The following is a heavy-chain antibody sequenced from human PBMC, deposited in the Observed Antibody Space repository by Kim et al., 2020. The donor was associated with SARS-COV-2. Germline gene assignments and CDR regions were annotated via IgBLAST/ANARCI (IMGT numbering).Heavy chain of an antibody. V-gene: IGHV3-30*18. J-gene: IGHJ6*02. CDR3: AKRRVVTDYYGMDV. D-gene: IGHD3-22*01. Sequence: GGSLRLSCAASGFTFSSYGMHWVRQAPGKGLEWVAVISYDGSNKYYADSVKGRFTISRDNSKNTLYLQMNSLRAEDTAVYYCAKRRVVTDYYGMDVWGQGTTVTVSS. CDR1: GFTFSSYG. CDR2: ISYDGSNK.